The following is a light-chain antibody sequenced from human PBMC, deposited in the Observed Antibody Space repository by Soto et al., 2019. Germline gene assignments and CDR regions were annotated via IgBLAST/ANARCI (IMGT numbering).Light chain of an antibody. Sequence: QSALTQPASVSGSPGQSITISCTGTNSDVGGYNYVSWYQQHPGKAPELMIYEVSHRPSGVSNRFSGSKSDNTASLTISGLQAEDEADYYCSSYTSTRTYVFGTGTKVTVL. CDR3: SSYTSTRTYV. V-gene: IGLV2-14*01. J-gene: IGLJ1*01. CDR2: EVS. CDR1: NSDVGGYNY.